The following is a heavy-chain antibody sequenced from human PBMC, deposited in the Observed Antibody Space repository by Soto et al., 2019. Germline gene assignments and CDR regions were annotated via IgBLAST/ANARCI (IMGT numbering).Heavy chain of an antibody. CDR2: IILILGIA. CDR3: ARDVGYCSGGSCYSDNWFDP. D-gene: IGHD2-15*01. J-gene: IGHJ5*02. CDR1: GGTFSSYT. Sequence: QVQLVQSGAEVKKPGSSVKVSCKASGGTFSSYTISWVRQAPGQGLEWMGRIILILGIANYAQKFQGRVTITADIATSTAYMELSSLRSEDTAVYYCARDVGYCSGGSCYSDNWFDPWGQGTLVTVSS. V-gene: IGHV1-69*08.